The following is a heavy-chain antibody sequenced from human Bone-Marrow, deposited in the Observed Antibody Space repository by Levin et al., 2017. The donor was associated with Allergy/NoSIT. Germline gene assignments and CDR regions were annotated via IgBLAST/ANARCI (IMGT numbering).Heavy chain of an antibody. CDR3: ARDFYLGYCSGGSCYYIDH. V-gene: IGHV3-21*01. CDR2: ISSSSSYI. J-gene: IGHJ4*02. D-gene: IGHD2-15*01. Sequence: MAGGSLRLSCAASGFTFSDYTMNWVRQAPGKGLEWVSSISSSSSYIYYADSVKGRFTISRDNAKNSLYLQMNSLRAEDTAVYFCARDFYLGYCSGGSCYYIDHWGQGTLVTVSS. CDR1: GFTFSDYT.